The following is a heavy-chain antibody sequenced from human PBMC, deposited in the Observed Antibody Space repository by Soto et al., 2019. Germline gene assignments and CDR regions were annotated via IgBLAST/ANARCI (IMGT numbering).Heavy chain of an antibody. Sequence: QVQLQQWGGGLLKPSETLSLTCAVYGGSFSGYYWSWIRQPPGKGLEWIGEINHSGSTNYNPSLKSRVTISVDTSKNQCSLKLSSVTAADTAVYYCARGWGRIFDYWGQGALVTVSS. D-gene: IGHD7-27*01. V-gene: IGHV4-34*01. CDR1: GGSFSGYY. CDR2: INHSGST. CDR3: ARGWGRIFDY. J-gene: IGHJ4*02.